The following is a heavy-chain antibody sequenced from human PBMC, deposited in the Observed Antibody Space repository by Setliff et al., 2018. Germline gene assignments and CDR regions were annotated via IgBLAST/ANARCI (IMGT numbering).Heavy chain of an antibody. J-gene: IGHJ4*02. D-gene: IGHD5-12*01. CDR1: GFTFNNYW. CDR2: IKRDGSEK. Sequence: PGGSLRLSCAASGFTFNNYWMGWDRQAPGKGLEWVANIKRDGSEKYYVDSVKGRFTISRDNARNSLHLQMNNLRAEDTAVYYCARDSGVARIRKTAFDYWGQGTLVTVSS. CDR3: ARDSGVARIRKTAFDY. V-gene: IGHV3-7*03.